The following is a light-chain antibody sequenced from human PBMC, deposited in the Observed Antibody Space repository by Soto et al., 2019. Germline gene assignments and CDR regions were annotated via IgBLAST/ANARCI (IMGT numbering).Light chain of an antibody. CDR2: DTS. CDR3: HQCHIWPLT. CDR1: QSVGGH. V-gene: IGKV3-11*01. J-gene: IGKJ4*01. Sequence: EIVLTQSPDSLSLSPGDRATLSCRASQSVGGHLAWYQQRPGQAPRLLIFDTSVTATGIPARFSGSGSGTDLTLTITSLEPEASAVYYCHQCHIWPLTFGGGTRLEIK.